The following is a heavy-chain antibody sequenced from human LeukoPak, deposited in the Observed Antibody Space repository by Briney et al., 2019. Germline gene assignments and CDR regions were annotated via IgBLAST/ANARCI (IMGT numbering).Heavy chain of an antibody. Sequence: SETLSLTCAVYGGSFSGYYWSWIRQPPGKGLEWIGEINHSGSTNYNPSLKSRVTISVDTSKNQFSLKLSSVTAADTAVYYCARDVGSGWYGYWGQGTLVTVSS. CDR1: GGSFSGYY. D-gene: IGHD6-19*01. CDR2: INHSGST. CDR3: ARDVGSGWYGY. J-gene: IGHJ4*02. V-gene: IGHV4-34*01.